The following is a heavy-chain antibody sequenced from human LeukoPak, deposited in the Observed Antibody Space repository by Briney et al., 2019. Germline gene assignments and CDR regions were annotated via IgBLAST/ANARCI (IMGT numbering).Heavy chain of an antibody. CDR1: GGSISSYY. D-gene: IGHD2-2*01. J-gene: IGHJ5*02. V-gene: IGHV4-59*08. CDR2: IYYSGST. CDR3: ARHGGAEDIVVVPAAMAWFDL. Sequence: SETLSLTCTVSGGSISSYYWSWIRQPPGKGLEWIGYIYYSGSTNYNPSLKSRVTISVDTSKNQFSLKLSSVTAADTAVYYCARHGGAEDIVVVPAAMAWFDLWGQGTLVTVSS.